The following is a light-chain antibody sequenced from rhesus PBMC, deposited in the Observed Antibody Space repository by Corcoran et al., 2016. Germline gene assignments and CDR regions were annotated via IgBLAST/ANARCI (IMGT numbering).Light chain of an antibody. CDR2: RAS. CDR1: QGISNW. J-gene: IGKJ1*01. Sequence: DIQMTQSPSSLSASVGDRVTITCRASQGISNWLAWSQQKPGKAPKLLIYRASNLETGVPSRFSGSGSGTDFTLTISSLQPEDIATYYWQQHDNSPWTFGQGTKVEIK. V-gene: IGKV1-69*01. CDR3: QQHDNSPWT.